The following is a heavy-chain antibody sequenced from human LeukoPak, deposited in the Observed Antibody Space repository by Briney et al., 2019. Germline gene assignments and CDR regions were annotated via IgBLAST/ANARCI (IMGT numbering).Heavy chain of an antibody. D-gene: IGHD7-27*01. Sequence: GGSLRLSCAASGFTFDDYTMHWVRQAPGKGLEWVSLISWDGGSTYYADSVKGRFTISRDDSKNTLYLQMNSLRAEDTAVYYCALGIERDGWGQGTLVTVSS. J-gene: IGHJ4*02. V-gene: IGHV3-43*01. CDR1: GFTFDDYT. CDR2: ISWDGGST. CDR3: ALGIERDG.